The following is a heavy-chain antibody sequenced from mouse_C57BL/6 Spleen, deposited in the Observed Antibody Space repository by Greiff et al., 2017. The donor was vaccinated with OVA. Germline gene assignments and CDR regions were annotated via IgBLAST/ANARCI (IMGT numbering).Heavy chain of an antibody. J-gene: IGHJ3*01. D-gene: IGHD2-4*01. CDR2: ISSGSSTI. CDR3: ARGDYALFAY. V-gene: IGHV5-17*01. Sequence: EVMLVESGGGLVKPGGSLKLSCAASGFTFSDYGMHWVRQAPEKGLEWVAYISSGSSTIYYADTVKGRFTISRDNAKNTLFLQMTSLRSEDTAMYYCARGDYALFAYWGQGTLVTVSA. CDR1: GFTFSDYG.